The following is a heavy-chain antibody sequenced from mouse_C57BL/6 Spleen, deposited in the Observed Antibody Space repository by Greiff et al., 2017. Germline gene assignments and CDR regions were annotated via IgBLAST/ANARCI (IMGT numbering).Heavy chain of an antibody. V-gene: IGHV5-6*01. Sequence: EVMLVESGGDLVKPGGSLKLSCAASGFTFSSYGMSWVRQTPDKRLEGVATISSGGSYTYYPDSVKGRFTISRDNAKNTLYLQMSSLKSEDTAMYYCARHPADYGSSYWYCDVWGTRTTVTVSS. J-gene: IGHJ1*03. CDR3: ARHPADYGSSYWYCDV. CDR1: GFTFSSYG. D-gene: IGHD1-1*01. CDR2: ISSGGSYT.